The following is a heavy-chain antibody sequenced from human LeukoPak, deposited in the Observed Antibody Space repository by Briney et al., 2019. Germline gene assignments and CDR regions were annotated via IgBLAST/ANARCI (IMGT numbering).Heavy chain of an antibody. D-gene: IGHD1-26*01. CDR3: AREGGNYFDY. Sequence: SETLSLTCSVSGYSVTSVSYYWSWIRQPPGKGLEWNGSVYYSGRTNYNPSLKSRRTISVSTFKNQFSLRRGSGTAVGTAVYYGAREGGNYFDYWGQGALVTVSS. CDR2: VYYSGRT. J-gene: IGHJ4*02. CDR1: GYSVTSVSYY. V-gene: IGHV4-61*01.